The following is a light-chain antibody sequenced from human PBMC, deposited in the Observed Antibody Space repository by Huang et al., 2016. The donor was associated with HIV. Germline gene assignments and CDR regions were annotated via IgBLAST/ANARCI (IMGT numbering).Light chain of an antibody. CDR1: QGISSY. CDR3: QQLNTYPRGFT. Sequence: IQLTQSPSSLSASVGDRVTITCRASQGISSYLAWYQQRPGKAPTLLIYAASTLQSLVPSRFSGSGSGTNFTFTISSLQPEHFATYYCQQLNTYPRGFTFGPGTKVDIK. CDR2: AAS. J-gene: IGKJ3*01. V-gene: IGKV1-9*01.